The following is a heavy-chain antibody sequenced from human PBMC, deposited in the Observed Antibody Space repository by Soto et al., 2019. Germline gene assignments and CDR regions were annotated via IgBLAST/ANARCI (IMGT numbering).Heavy chain of an antibody. CDR3: ARDEDCSSTSCYGDYFDY. CDR1: GYTFTSYG. J-gene: IGHJ4*02. Sequence: ASVKVSCKASGYTFTSYGISWVRQAPGQGLEWMGWISAYNGNTNYAQKLQGRVTMTTDTSTSTAYMELRSLRSDDTAVYYCARDEDCSSTSCYGDYFDYWGQGTLVTVSS. V-gene: IGHV1-18*01. D-gene: IGHD2-2*01. CDR2: ISAYNGNT.